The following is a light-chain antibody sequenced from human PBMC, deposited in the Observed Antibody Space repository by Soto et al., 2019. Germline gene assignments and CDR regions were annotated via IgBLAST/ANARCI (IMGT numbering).Light chain of an antibody. CDR3: QQRSNWPLT. J-gene: IGKJ4*01. Sequence: EILMTQSPVTLSLSPGERATLSCRASQSISSNLAWYQQKPGQAPRLLIYGASTRATGIPARFSGSGSGTEFTLTISSLQSEDFAVYYCQQRSNWPLTFGGGTKVDIK. V-gene: IGKV3-15*01. CDR2: GAS. CDR1: QSISSN.